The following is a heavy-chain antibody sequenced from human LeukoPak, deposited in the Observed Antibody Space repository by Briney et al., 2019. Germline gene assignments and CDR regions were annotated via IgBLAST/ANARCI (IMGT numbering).Heavy chain of an antibody. CDR2: IIPILGIA. Sequence: SVKVSCKASGGTFSSYAISWVRQAPGQGLEWMGRIIPILGIANYAQKFQGRVTITADKSTSTAYMELSSLRSEDTAVYYCASERNPGIAAAGTFYYFDYWGQGTLVTVSS. D-gene: IGHD6-13*01. V-gene: IGHV1-69*04. CDR1: GGTFSSYA. CDR3: ASERNPGIAAAGTFYYFDY. J-gene: IGHJ4*02.